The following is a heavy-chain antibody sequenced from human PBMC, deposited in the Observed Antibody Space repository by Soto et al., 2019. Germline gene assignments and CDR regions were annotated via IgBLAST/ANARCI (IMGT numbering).Heavy chain of an antibody. V-gene: IGHV1-69*05. CDR2: IIPNFGTA. D-gene: IGHD6-19*01. CDR1: GGTFSSYA. J-gene: IGHJ4*02. CDR3: ARVVAVAGTEVDY. Sequence: SAVQVSCKASGGTFSSYAISWVRQAPGQGLEWMGGIIPNFGTANYAQKLQGRVTMTTDTSTSTAYMELRSLRSDDTAVYYCARVVAVAGTEVDYWGQGTLVTVSS.